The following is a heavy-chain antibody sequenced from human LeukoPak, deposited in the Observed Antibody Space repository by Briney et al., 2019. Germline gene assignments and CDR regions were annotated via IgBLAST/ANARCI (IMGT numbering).Heavy chain of an antibody. J-gene: IGHJ6*03. Sequence: GGSLRLSCAASGFTFSSYAMSWVRQAPGKGLEWVSAISGSGGSTYYADSVKGRFTISGDNSKNTLYLQMNSLRAEDTAVYYCAKDRGDCSSTSCPRSPYYYYYMDVWGKGTTVTVSS. CDR2: ISGSGGST. D-gene: IGHD2-2*01. CDR3: AKDRGDCSSTSCPRSPYYYYYMDV. V-gene: IGHV3-23*01. CDR1: GFTFSSYA.